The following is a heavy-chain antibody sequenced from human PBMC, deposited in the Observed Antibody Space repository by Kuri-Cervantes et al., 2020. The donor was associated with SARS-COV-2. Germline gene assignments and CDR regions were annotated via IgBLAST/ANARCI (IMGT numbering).Heavy chain of an antibody. CDR2: IIPIFGTA. J-gene: IGHJ2*01. D-gene: IGHD2-2*01. CDR3: ARALTVPSDCSSTSCPPGYFDL. V-gene: IGHV1-69*05. Sequence: SVKVSCKASGGTFSSYAISWVRQVPGQGLEWMGGIIPIFGTANYAQKFQGRVTITTDESTSTAYMELSSLRSEDTAVYYCARALTVPSDCSSTSCPPGYFDLWGRGTLVTVSS. CDR1: GGTFSSYA.